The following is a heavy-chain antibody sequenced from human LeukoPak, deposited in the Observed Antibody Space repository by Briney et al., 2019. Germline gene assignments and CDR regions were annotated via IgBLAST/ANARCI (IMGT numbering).Heavy chain of an antibody. D-gene: IGHD3-3*01. CDR1: GFTFNNYW. J-gene: IGHJ5*01. Sequence: AGTLRLSCAASGFTFNNYWMNWVRQAPGKGLEWVANIKEDSSDKNYMCSMKGRFTISRDNAKNSLYLQMNSLRAEDTAVYYCARESGRFRFDSWGQGTLVTVSS. CDR3: ARESGRFRFDS. CDR2: IKEDSSDK. V-gene: IGHV3-7*01.